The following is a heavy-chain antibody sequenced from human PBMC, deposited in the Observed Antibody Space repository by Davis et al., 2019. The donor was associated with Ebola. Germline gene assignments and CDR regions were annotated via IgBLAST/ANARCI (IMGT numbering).Heavy chain of an antibody. CDR1: GGSISSSSYY. J-gene: IGHJ5*02. D-gene: IGHD2-15*01. CDR3: AKSVVWAVAAPLKGFDP. CDR2: INHSGST. Sequence: MPSETLSLTCTVSGGSISSSSYYWSWIRQPPGKGLEWIGEINHSGSTNYNPSLKSRVTISVDTSKNQFSLKLSSVTAADTAVYYCAKSVVWAVAAPLKGFDPWGQGTLVTVSS. V-gene: IGHV4-39*07.